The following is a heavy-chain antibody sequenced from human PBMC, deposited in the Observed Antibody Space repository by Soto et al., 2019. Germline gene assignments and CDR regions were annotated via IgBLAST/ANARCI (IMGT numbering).Heavy chain of an antibody. CDR2: INHSGST. D-gene: IGHD3-10*01. CDR3: ARGRYGSGSYYPAQEVGKDVNIVATIYQPLDY. Sequence: SETLSLTCAVYGGSFSGYYWSWIRQPPGKGLEWIGEINHSGSTNYNPSLKSRVTISVDTSKNQFSLKLSSVTAADTAVYYCARGRYGSGSYYPAQEVGKDVNIVATIYQPLDYWGQGTLVTVS. V-gene: IGHV4-34*01. J-gene: IGHJ4*02. CDR1: GGSFSGYY.